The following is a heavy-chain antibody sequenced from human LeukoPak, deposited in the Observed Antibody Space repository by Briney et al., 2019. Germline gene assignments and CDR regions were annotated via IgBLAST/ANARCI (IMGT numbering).Heavy chain of an antibody. Sequence: GGSLRLSCAASRFTVITNDMTSVRQAPGKGREWVSVLYSEGNTKYTDRVQGRFTISRHNSNNTLYLELNSLSPDDSAVYYCARGVEPLAANTLAYWGQGTLVTVS. D-gene: IGHD3-16*01. V-gene: IGHV3-53*01. J-gene: IGHJ4*02. CDR1: RFTVITND. CDR3: ARGVEPLAANTLAY. CDR2: LYSEGNT.